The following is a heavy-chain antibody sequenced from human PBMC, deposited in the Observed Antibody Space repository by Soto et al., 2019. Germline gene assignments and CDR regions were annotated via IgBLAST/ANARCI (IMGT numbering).Heavy chain of an antibody. CDR3: ARDPLPYCSGGSCYSAAH. CDR2: ISSSSSTI. D-gene: IGHD2-15*01. V-gene: IGHV3-48*02. CDR1: GFTFSSYS. Sequence: GGSLRLSCAASGFTFSSYSMNWVRQAPGKGLEWVSYISSSSSTIYYADSVKGRFTISRDNAKNSLYLQMNSLRDEDTAVYYCARDPLPYCSGGSCYSAAHWDQGTLVTVSS. J-gene: IGHJ4*02.